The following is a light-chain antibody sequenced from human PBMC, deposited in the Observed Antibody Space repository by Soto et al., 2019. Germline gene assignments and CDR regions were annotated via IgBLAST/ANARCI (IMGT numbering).Light chain of an antibody. CDR1: QSLSSF. Sequence: EIVLTQSPATLSLSPGERATLSCRASQSLSSFLAWYQQKPGQAPRLLIYDASNRATGIPPRFSGSGSGTDFTLTISSLEPEDSAVYYCQQRHMWPITFGQGTRLEIK. V-gene: IGKV3-11*01. J-gene: IGKJ5*01. CDR3: QQRHMWPIT. CDR2: DAS.